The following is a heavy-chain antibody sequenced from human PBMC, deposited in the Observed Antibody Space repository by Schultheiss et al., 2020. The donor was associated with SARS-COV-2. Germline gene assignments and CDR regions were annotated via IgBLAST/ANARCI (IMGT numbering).Heavy chain of an antibody. Sequence: GGSLRLSCAASGFTFSSYEMNWVRQAPGKGLEWVSYISSSGSTIYYADSVKGRFTISRDNAKNSLYLQMNSLRAEDTAVYYCARDPPDVLRFLYGMDVWGQGTTVTVSS. CDR2: ISSSGSTI. V-gene: IGHV3-48*03. D-gene: IGHD3-3*01. CDR3: ARDPPDVLRFLYGMDV. CDR1: GFTFSSYE. J-gene: IGHJ6*02.